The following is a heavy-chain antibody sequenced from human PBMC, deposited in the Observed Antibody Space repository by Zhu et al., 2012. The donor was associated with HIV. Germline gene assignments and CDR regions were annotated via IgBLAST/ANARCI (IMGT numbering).Heavy chain of an antibody. V-gene: IGHV4-4*09. CDR2: IDTTDSP. CDR3: AQERRDWLGIRTALEI. J-gene: IGHJ3*02. Sequence: QVQLQESGPGLVKPSETLSLSCSVSGGSISGGSWSWIRQSPGKGLEWIGYIDTTDSPKHDPSLESRVTMSLDTTRKQLSLTLNSVTAADTAVYYCAQERRDWLGIRTALEIWGQGQWSSSLQ. CDR1: GGSISGGS. D-gene: IGHD2-21*02.